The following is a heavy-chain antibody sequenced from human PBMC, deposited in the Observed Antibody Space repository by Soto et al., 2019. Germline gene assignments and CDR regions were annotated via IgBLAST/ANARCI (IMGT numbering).Heavy chain of an antibody. V-gene: IGHV3-30-3*01. CDR3: ARGRSGWPTYYFDY. J-gene: IGHJ4*02. Sequence: QVQLVESGGGVVQPGRSLRLSCAASGFTFSSYAMHWVRQAPGKGLEWVAVISYDGSNKYYADSVKGRFTISRDNSKNTLYLQMNSLSAEDTAVYYCARGRSGWPTYYFDYWGQGTLVTVSS. D-gene: IGHD6-19*01. CDR2: ISYDGSNK. CDR1: GFTFSSYA.